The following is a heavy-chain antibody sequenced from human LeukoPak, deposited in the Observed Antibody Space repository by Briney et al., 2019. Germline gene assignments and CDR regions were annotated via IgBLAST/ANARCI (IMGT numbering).Heavy chain of an antibody. V-gene: IGHV3-48*01. CDR3: TRDQEGSDY. Sequence: GGSLRLSCVASGFTLSSYSMNWVRQAPGKGLEWVSYITRSSSAKFYADSVKGRFTISRDNAVNLLYLQTNSLRAEDAAVYYCTRDQEGSDYWGQGTLVTVSS. CDR1: GFTLSSYS. J-gene: IGHJ4*02. CDR2: ITRSSSAK.